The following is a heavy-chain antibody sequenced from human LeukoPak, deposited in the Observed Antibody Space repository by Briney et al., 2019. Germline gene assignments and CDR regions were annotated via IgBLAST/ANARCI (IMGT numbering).Heavy chain of an antibody. Sequence: GGSLRPSCAASGFTFSSYWMNWVRQAPGKGLGWVANIKEDGSEKNYVDSVKGRFTISRDNAKNSLYLQMDGLRVEDTAVYYCARSRYDDYWGQGTLVTVSS. J-gene: IGHJ4*02. V-gene: IGHV3-7*01. CDR1: GFTFSSYW. D-gene: IGHD2-15*01. CDR3: ARSRYDDY. CDR2: IKEDGSEK.